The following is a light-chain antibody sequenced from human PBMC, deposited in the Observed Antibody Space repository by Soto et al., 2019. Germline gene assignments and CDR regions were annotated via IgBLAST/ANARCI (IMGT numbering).Light chain of an antibody. V-gene: IGLV2-14*03. J-gene: IGLJ1*01. Sequence: QSVLTQHASVSGSPGQSITISCTGPSSDVGAYNFVSWHQQHPGKAPKLMIYNVYDRPSGISYRFSGSKSGNTASLTISGLQGEDEADYYCSAYTVSRTYVFGTGTKVTVL. CDR1: SSDVGAYNF. CDR2: NVY. CDR3: SAYTVSRTYV.